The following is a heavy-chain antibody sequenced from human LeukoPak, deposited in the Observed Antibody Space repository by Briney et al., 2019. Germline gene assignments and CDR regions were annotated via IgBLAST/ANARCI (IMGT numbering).Heavy chain of an antibody. D-gene: IGHD1-26*01. V-gene: IGHV3-15*05. Sequence: GGSLRLSCAASGFTFNNAWMAWVRQVPGEGREWIGRIKTKTDGGTTDYAAPVKGRFSISRDDSKNTLYLQMNSLKIDDTAVYYCATDLRWELQFTLDYWGQGTLVTVSS. CDR3: ATDLRWELQFTLDY. CDR2: IKTKTDGGTT. CDR1: GFTFNNAW. J-gene: IGHJ4*02.